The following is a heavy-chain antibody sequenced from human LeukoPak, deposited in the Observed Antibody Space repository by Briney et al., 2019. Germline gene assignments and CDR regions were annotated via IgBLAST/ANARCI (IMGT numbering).Heavy chain of an antibody. CDR1: GFTFSSYS. V-gene: IGHV3-48*01. D-gene: IGHD2-15*01. J-gene: IGHJ5*02. Sequence: GGSLRLSCAASGFTFSSYSMNWVRQAPGKGLEWVSYITSSSSTIYYADSVRGRFTISRDNAKNSLYLQMNSLRVEDTAVYYCARDTGYCSGGSCLPFDPWGQGTLVTVSS. CDR2: ITSSSSTI. CDR3: ARDTGYCSGGSCLPFDP.